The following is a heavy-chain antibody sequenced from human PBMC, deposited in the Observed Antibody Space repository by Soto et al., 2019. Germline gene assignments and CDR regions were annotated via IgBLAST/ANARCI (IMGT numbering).Heavy chain of an antibody. J-gene: IGHJ6*02. D-gene: IGHD2-15*01. V-gene: IGHV4-39*01. CDR2: MFYSGLT. Sequence: NPSETLSLTCIISGYSVTSSDYYWSWIRQPPGKGLEWIGSMFYSGLTYYNPSLKSRVTLSVDTSKNQFSVRLNSVTAADTAVYYCAPLSVSLSGPYGIHVWGQGTTVTVS. CDR1: GYSVTSSDYY. CDR3: APLSVSLSGPYGIHV.